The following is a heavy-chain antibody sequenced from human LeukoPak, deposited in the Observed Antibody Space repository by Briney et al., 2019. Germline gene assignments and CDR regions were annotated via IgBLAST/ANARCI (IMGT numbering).Heavy chain of an antibody. D-gene: IGHD1-26*01. V-gene: IGHV1-18*01. CDR3: AGSHSGSYDPHLDY. CDR1: GYTFTSYG. CDR2: ISAYNGNT. Sequence: ASVKVSCKASGYTFTSYGISWVRQAPGQGLEWMGWISAYNGNTNYAQKLQGRVTMTTDTSTSTAYMELGSLRSDDTAVYYCAGSHSGSYDPHLDYWGQGTLVTVSS. J-gene: IGHJ4*02.